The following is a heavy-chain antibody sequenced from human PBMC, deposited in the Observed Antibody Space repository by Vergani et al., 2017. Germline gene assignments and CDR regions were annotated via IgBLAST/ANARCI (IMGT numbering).Heavy chain of an antibody. Sequence: DVQLVESGGGLVQPWGSLKLSCAASGFIVSDNYMTWVRQAPGKGLEWVSIMYTGGTTDYADSVKGRFTVSRDTSKNFLYLQMTDMRAEDTAVYYCTIVLLDFYDRSGHQARHGCVQ. CDR3: TIVLLDFYDRSGHQARHGCVQ. V-gene: IGHV3-66*02. J-gene: IGHJ1*01. D-gene: IGHD3-22*01. CDR1: GFIVSDNY. CDR2: MYTGGTT.